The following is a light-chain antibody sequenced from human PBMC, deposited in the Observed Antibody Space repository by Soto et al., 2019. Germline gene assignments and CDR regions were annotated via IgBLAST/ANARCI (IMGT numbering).Light chain of an antibody. V-gene: IGLV2-14*01. CDR3: SSYTSSSTGV. CDR2: DVS. Sequence: QSALTQPASVSGSPGQSITISCTGTSSDVGGYIYVSWFQQHPGKAPKLMIYDVSNRPSGVSNRFSGSKSDNTASLTISGLQAEDEADYYCSSYTSSSTGVFGTGTKLTVL. J-gene: IGLJ1*01. CDR1: SSDVGGYIY.